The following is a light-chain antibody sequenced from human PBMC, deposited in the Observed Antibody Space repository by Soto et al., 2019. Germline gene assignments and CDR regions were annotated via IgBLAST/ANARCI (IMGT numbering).Light chain of an antibody. J-gene: IGLJ1*01. CDR3: QVWDSDSDHQV. CDR1: TVGGKT. V-gene: IGLV3-21*04. CDR2: YDT. Sequence: SYELTQPPSVSVAPGRTATITCGGDTVGGKTVHWYHKKPGRAPVLIIYYDTNRPSGIPARFSGSNSGTTATLTISRVEAGDEAGYYCQVWDSDSDHQVFGTGTKVTVL.